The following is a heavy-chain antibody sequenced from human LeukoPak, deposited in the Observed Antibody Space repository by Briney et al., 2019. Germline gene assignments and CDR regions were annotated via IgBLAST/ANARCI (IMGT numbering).Heavy chain of an antibody. V-gene: IGHV1-18*01. CDR2: ISAYNGHT. CDR1: GDALTTYT. D-gene: IGHD5-24*01. Sequence: ASVKVSCKASGDALTTYTITWLRQAPRQGLEWMGWISAYNGHTNYAQRFQGRVTMTTDTSTNTAYLELRSLRSDDTAVYYCARGQSWFESWGQGTLVTVSS. CDR3: ARGQSWFES. J-gene: IGHJ5*01.